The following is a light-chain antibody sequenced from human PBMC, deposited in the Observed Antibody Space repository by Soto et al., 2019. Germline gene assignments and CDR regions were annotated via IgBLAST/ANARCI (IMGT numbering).Light chain of an antibody. CDR1: QSVSSY. Sequence: EIVLTQSPATLSLSPGERATLSCRASQSVSSYLAWYQHKPGQAPRLLIYDASNRATGIPARFSGSGSGTDFTLTISSLEPEDVEVYYCQQRSNWLWTFGQGTKVEIK. CDR2: DAS. CDR3: QQRSNWLWT. J-gene: IGKJ1*01. V-gene: IGKV3-11*01.